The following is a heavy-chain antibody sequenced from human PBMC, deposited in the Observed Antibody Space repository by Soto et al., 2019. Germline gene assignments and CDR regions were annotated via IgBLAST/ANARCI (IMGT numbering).Heavy chain of an antibody. J-gene: IGHJ4*02. CDR1: GGSISSGGYY. CDR2: IYYSGST. CDR3: ARALAQLWASDY. Sequence: PSETLSLTCTVSGGSISSGGYYWSWIRQHPGKGLEWIGYIYYSGSTYYNPSLKSRVTISVDTSKNQFSLKLSSVTAANTAVYYCARALAQLWASDYWGQGTLVTVSS. D-gene: IGHD5-18*01. V-gene: IGHV4-31*03.